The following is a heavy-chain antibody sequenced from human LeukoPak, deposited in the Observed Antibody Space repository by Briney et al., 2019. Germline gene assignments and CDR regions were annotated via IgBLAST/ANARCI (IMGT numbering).Heavy chain of an antibody. CDR1: GGPISSSNW. J-gene: IGHJ4*02. D-gene: IGHD3-16*01. CDR2: IYHSGST. Sequence: SETLSLTCAVSGGPISSSNWWSWVRQPPGKGLEWIGEIYHSGSTNYNPSLKSRVTISVDKSKNQFSLKLSSVTAADTAVYYCARDPLPSGDYGINYWGPGTLVTVSS. CDR3: ARDPLPSGDYGINY. V-gene: IGHV4-4*02.